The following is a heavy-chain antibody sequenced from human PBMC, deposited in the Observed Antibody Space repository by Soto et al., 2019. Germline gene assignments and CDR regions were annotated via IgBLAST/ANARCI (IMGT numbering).Heavy chain of an antibody. V-gene: IGHV4-30-4*01. Sequence: SETLSLTCTVSGGSISSGAYYWSCIRQPPGKGLEWIGYIYYSGSTYYNPSLKSRVTISVDTSKNQFSLKLSSVTAADTAVYYCARVRKQLCRFDSWGQGTLVTVSS. D-gene: IGHD5-18*01. CDR1: GGSISSGAYY. J-gene: IGHJ5*01. CDR2: IYYSGST. CDR3: ARVRKQLCRFDS.